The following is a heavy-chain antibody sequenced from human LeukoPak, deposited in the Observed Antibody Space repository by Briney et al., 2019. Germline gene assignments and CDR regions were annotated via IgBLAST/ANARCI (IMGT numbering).Heavy chain of an antibody. J-gene: IGHJ4*02. D-gene: IGHD6-19*01. V-gene: IGHV3-48*03. Sequence: QSGGSLRLSCAASGFTFSNYEMNWVRQAPGKGLEWVSFISSSGSLIYYADSVKGRFTISRDSAKNSLYLQMDSLRVEDTAVYYCAKVSGSGWHFDHWGQGTLVTVSS. CDR2: ISSSGSLI. CDR1: GFTFSNYE. CDR3: AKVSGSGWHFDH.